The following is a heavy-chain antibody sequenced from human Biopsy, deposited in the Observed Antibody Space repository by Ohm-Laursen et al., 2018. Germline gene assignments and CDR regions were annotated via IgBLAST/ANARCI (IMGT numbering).Heavy chain of an antibody. CDR2: IKKDGSEK. J-gene: IGHJ4*02. CDR3: ASAPFGSGSYSEFDY. V-gene: IGHV3-7*01. D-gene: IGHD3-22*01. Sequence: SLRLSCTASGFTFSTHWMGWVRQAQGKGLEWVATIKKDGSEKYYVDSVKGRFTISRDNSKSSLSLQMNSLRGEDTAVYYCASAPFGSGSYSEFDYWGQVSLVTVSS. CDR1: GFTFSTHW.